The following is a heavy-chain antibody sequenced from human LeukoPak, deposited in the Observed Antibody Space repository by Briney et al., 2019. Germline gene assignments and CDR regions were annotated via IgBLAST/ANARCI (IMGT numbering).Heavy chain of an antibody. Sequence: TGGSLRLSCAASGFTFSSYWMHWVRHAPGKGLVWVSRINSDGSSTSYADSVKGRFTISRDNAKNTPYLQMNSLRAEDTAVYYCARDRYSYGPTAAFDPWGQGTLVTVSS. CDR3: ARDRYSYGPTAAFDP. D-gene: IGHD5-18*01. V-gene: IGHV3-74*01. CDR1: GFTFSSYW. CDR2: INSDGSST. J-gene: IGHJ5*02.